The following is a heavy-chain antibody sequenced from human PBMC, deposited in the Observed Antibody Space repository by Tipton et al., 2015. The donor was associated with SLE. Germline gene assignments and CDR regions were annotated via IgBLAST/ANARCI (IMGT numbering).Heavy chain of an antibody. CDR2: IYYSGNT. CDR3: AGSNRAGYFYYGMDV. D-gene: IGHD1-14*01. CDR1: GGSISSGGYY. Sequence: TLSLTCTVSGGSISSGGYYWTWIRQLPGKGLEWIGYIYYSGNTYYNPSLGSRLTISVDTSKDQFSLRLTSVTAADTAVYYCAGSNRAGYFYYGMDVWGQGTTVTVSS. V-gene: IGHV4-31*03. J-gene: IGHJ6*02.